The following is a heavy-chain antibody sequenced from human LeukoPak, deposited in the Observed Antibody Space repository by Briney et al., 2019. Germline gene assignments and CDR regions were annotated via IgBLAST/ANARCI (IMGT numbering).Heavy chain of an antibody. V-gene: IGHV3-9*01. Sequence: GRSLRLSCAASGYTFDDYAMHWVRQAPGKGLEWVSGISWNSCSIGYADSVKGRFTISRDNAQNSLYLQMNSLRAEDTALYYCAKAYPRGSYFLLFGYYFDYWGQGTLVTVSS. CDR2: ISWNSCSI. CDR3: AKAYPRGSYFLLFGYYFDY. J-gene: IGHJ4*02. CDR1: GYTFDDYA. D-gene: IGHD1-26*01.